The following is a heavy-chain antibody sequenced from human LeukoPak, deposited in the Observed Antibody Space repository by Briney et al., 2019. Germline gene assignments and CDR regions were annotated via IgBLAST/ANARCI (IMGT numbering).Heavy chain of an antibody. CDR2: VNSDGSST. CDR1: GFTFSSYW. D-gene: IGHD2-21*02. Sequence: GGSLRLSCAASGFTFSSYWMHWVRQAPGKGLVWVSRVNSDGSSTSYADSVKGRCTISRDNSKNTLYLQMNSLRAEDTAVYYCARDPSTLAYCGGDCYYPSFDYWGQGTLVTVSS. V-gene: IGHV3-74*01. CDR3: ARDPSTLAYCGGDCYYPSFDY. J-gene: IGHJ4*02.